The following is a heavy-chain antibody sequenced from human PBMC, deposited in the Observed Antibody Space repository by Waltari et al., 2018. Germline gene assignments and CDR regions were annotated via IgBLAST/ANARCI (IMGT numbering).Heavy chain of an antibody. CDR1: GFSTPAFQLAY. CDR3: VTDRGNFDY. J-gene: IGHJ4*02. V-gene: IGHV3-15*01. CDR2: IKTNSEGATT. Sequence: EVQLVESGGGLVQPGGSLRLSCVVSGFSTPAFQLAYMSCVRQAPTGGLEWIGRIKTNSEGATTEFAAPLKGRFSISRDDSKKTLYLQLSSLEKDDTAVYYCVTDRGNFDYWGQGTLVTVSS. D-gene: IGHD6-25*01.